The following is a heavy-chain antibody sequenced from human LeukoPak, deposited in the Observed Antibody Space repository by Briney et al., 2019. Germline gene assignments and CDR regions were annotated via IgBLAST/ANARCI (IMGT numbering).Heavy chain of an antibody. D-gene: IGHD6-19*01. V-gene: IGHV3-23*01. CDR2: ISGSGGST. CDR1: GFSVSITY. CDR3: AKAVAYYFDY. J-gene: IGHJ4*02. Sequence: GGSLRLSCAASGFSVSITYMNWVRQAPGKGLEWVSGISGSGGSTYYADSVKGRFTISRDNSKNTLYLQMNSLRAEDTAVYYCAKAVAYYFDYWGQGTLVTVSS.